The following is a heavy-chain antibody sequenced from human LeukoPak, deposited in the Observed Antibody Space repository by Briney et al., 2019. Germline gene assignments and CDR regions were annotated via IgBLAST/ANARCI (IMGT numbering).Heavy chain of an antibody. CDR1: GGSISSDY. V-gene: IGHV4-4*07. CDR2: IYTSGST. D-gene: IGHD1-14*01. Sequence: PSETLSLTCTVSGGSISSDYWGWGRQPAGKGLEWIGRIYTSGSTNYNPSLKSRVTMSVDTSKNQFSLKLSSVTAADTAVYYCARDVTGNYYYGMDVWGHGTPVTVSS. J-gene: IGHJ6*02. CDR3: ARDVTGNYYYGMDV.